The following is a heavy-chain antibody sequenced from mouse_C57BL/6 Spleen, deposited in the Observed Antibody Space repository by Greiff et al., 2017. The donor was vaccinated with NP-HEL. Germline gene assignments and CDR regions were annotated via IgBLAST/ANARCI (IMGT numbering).Heavy chain of an antibody. CDR1: GYTFTDYN. V-gene: IGHV1-18*01. J-gene: IGHJ3*01. Sequence: EVQLQQSGPELVKPGASVNIPCTASGYTFTDYNMDWVKQSHGKSLEWIGDSNPNNGGTIYNQKFKGKATVTVDKSSSTAYMELRSLTAEDTAVYYCAKRGKSEYDWFAYWGQGTLVTVSA. D-gene: IGHD2-4*01. CDR2: SNPNNGGT. CDR3: AKRGKSEYDWFAY.